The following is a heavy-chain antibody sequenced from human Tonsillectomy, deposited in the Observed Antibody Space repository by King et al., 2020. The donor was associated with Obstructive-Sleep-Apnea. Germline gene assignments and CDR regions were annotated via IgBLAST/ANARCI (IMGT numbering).Heavy chain of an antibody. Sequence: VQLVESGTEVKKPGASVKVSCKSSGYTFTGYYMHWVRQAPGQGLEWMGWINPNSGGTNYPQKFQGRVTMTRDTSISTAYMELSRLRSDDTAVYYCARDYDDSLDNYGGGGMDVWGQGTTVTVSS. CDR2: INPNSGGT. V-gene: IGHV1-2*02. CDR1: GYTFTGYY. CDR3: ARDYDDSLDNYGGGGMDV. D-gene: IGHD3-22*01. J-gene: IGHJ6*02.